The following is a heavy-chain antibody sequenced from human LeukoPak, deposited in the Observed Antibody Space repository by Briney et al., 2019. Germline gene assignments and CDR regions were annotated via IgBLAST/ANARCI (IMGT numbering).Heavy chain of an antibody. CDR3: ARVLGITMVRGVIPDAFDI. CDR1: GFTFSDYY. CDR2: ISGSGLTI. D-gene: IGHD3-10*01. J-gene: IGHJ3*02. V-gene: IGHV3-11*01. Sequence: GGSLRLSCAASGFTFSDYYMSWIRQAPGKGLEWLSYISGSGLTIYYADSVKGRFTISRDNAKNSLYLQMNSLRAEDTAVYYCARVLGITMVRGVIPDAFDIWGQGTMVTVSS.